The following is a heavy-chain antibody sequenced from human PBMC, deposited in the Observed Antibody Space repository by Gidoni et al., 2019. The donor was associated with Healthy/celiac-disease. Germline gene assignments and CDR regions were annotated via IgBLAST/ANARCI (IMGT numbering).Heavy chain of an antibody. CDR1: GASFSGYY. V-gene: IGHV4-34*01. CDR3: ARSASRTVVVGAPMDV. Sequence: QVQLQQWGAGLLKPSETLSLPCAVYGASFSGYYWSWSRQPPGKGLEWIGAINHSGSSNYNPSLKSRVTISVDTSKNQFSLKLSSVTAADTDVYYCARSASRTVVVGAPMDVWGQGTTVTVSS. CDR2: INHSGSS. J-gene: IGHJ6*02. D-gene: IGHD2-15*01.